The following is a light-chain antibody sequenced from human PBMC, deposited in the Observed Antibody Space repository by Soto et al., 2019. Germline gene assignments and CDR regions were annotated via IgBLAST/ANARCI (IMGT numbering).Light chain of an antibody. CDR1: QSVRSY. Sequence: EIVLTQSPATLSLSPGVGATLSCRVIQSVRSYLSWYQQKRGEASRLRIYDAFIRATGIPARFSGSGTGTEFTLPISNRQPAEFAVNYCQQRYNWWPLTFGRGTKVDIK. V-gene: IGKV3D-11*02. J-gene: IGKJ4*02. CDR2: DAF. CDR3: QQRYNWWPLT.